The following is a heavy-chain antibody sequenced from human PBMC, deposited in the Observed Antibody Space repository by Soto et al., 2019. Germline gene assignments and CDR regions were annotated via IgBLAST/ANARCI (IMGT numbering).Heavy chain of an antibody. CDR3: ANGRGYSSGWYPYYSYGMDV. CDR2: ISGSGGST. J-gene: IGHJ6*02. Sequence: EVQLLESGGGLVQPGGSLRLSCAASGFTFSSYAMSWVRQAPGKGLEWVSAISGSGGSTYYADSVKGRFTISRDNSKNTLYLQMNSLRAEDTAVYYCANGRGYSSGWYPYYSYGMDVWGQGTTVTVSS. D-gene: IGHD6-19*01. CDR1: GFTFSSYA. V-gene: IGHV3-23*01.